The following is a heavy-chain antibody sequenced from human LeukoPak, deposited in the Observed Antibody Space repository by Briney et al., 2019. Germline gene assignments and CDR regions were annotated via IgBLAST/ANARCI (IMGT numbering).Heavy chain of an antibody. V-gene: IGHV4-39*01. CDR2: IYYSGST. Sequence: PSETLSLTCTVSGGSISSSSCYWGWIRQPPGKGLEWIGSIYYSGSTYYNPSLKSRVTISVDTSKNQFSLKLSSVTAADTAVYYCARHGYSYGSDYWGQGTLVTVSS. J-gene: IGHJ4*02. CDR1: GGSISSSSCY. CDR3: ARHGYSYGSDY. D-gene: IGHD5-18*01.